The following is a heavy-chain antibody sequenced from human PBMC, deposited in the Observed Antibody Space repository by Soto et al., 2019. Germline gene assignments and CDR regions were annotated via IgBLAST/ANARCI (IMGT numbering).Heavy chain of an antibody. CDR3: ARYSSSSFEYYYYCMDV. V-gene: IGHV1-18*01. CDR1: GYTFTSYG. Sequence: QVQLVQSGAEVKKPGASVKVSCKASGYTFTSYGISWVRQAPGQGLEWMGWISAYNGNTNYAQKLQGRVTMTTDTSTSTGYMELRSLRSDDTAVYYCARYSSSSFEYYYYCMDVWGQGTTVTVSS. J-gene: IGHJ6*02. D-gene: IGHD6-6*01. CDR2: ISAYNGNT.